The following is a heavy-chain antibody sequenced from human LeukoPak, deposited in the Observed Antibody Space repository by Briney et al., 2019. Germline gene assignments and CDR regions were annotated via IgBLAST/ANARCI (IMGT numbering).Heavy chain of an antibody. V-gene: IGHV4-34*01. CDR3: ARDAPDYYDSSGRRNWFDP. CDR2: INHSGST. CDR1: GGSFSVYH. D-gene: IGHD3-22*01. J-gene: IGHJ5*02. Sequence: SETLSLTCAVYGGSFSVYHWSWIRQPPGKGLEWIGEINHSGSTNYIPSLKSRVTISIDTSKNQFSLKLSSVTAADTAVYYCARDAPDYYDSSGRRNWFDPWGQGTLVTVSS.